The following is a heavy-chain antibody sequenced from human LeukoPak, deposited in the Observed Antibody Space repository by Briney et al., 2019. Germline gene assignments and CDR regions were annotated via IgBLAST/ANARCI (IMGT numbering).Heavy chain of an antibody. CDR2: IYDSGST. Sequence: SETLSLTCTVSGGSISSYYWSWIRQPPGKGLEWIGYIYDSGSTNYNPSLKSRVTISVDTSKNQFSLKLSSVTAADTAVYYCARGYYDSSGYLFAPRPFDYWGQGTLVTVSS. CDR3: ARGYYDSSGYLFAPRPFDY. J-gene: IGHJ4*02. CDR1: GGSISSYY. V-gene: IGHV4-59*01. D-gene: IGHD3-22*01.